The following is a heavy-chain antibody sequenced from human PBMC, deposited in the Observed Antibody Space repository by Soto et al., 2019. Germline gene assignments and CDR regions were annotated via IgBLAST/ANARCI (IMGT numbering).Heavy chain of an antibody. CDR3: AGGGFRVVATRRLMDV. J-gene: IGHJ6*03. V-gene: IGHV4-4*08. Sequence: QVQLQESGPTLVKPSETLSLTCTVSGGSISSYCWTWIRQPPGEGLGWIGCICNRGTTNNNPSPTSPTAIPIDAHKNQSYLPLRSATVADTASYYCAGGGFRVVATRRLMDVWGKGTTVTVSS. CDR1: GGSISSYC. D-gene: IGHD3-10*01. CDR2: ICNRGTT.